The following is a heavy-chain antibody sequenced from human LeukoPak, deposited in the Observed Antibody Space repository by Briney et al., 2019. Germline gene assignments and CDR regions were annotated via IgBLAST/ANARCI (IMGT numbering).Heavy chain of an antibody. J-gene: IGHJ4*02. CDR3: AKGQSSGGYEGFDY. CDR1: GFTFSSYG. D-gene: IGHD1-26*01. V-gene: IGHV3-30*18. CDR2: ISYDGSNK. Sequence: GGSLRLSCAASGFTFSSYGMHWVRQAPGKGLEWVAVISYDGSNKYYADSVKGRFTISRDNSKNTLYLQMNSLRAEDTALYYCAKGQSSGGYEGFDYWGQGNLVTVSS.